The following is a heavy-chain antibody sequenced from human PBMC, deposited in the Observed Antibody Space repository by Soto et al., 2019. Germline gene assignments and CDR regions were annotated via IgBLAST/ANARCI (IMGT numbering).Heavy chain of an antibody. Sequence: SATLSLSCTVSGGSISSGGYYWSWIRQHPGKGLEWTGYIYYSGSTYYNPSLKSRVTISVDTSKNQFPLKLSSVTAADTAVYYRARVVVYSSSYHFDYWGQGTLVTVSS. CDR2: IYYSGST. J-gene: IGHJ4*02. CDR1: GGSISSGGYY. V-gene: IGHV4-31*03. D-gene: IGHD6-6*01. CDR3: ARVVVYSSSYHFDY.